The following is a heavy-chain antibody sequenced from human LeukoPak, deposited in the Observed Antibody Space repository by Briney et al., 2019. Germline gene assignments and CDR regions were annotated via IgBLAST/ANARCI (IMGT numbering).Heavy chain of an antibody. CDR3: ARDTWGWFDP. Sequence: SETLSLTCTVSGGSISSYYWNWIRQTPGKGLEWIGYISYSGSTDYNPSLKSRVTISVETSKSQFSLKLNSVTAADTAVYYCARDTWGWFDPWGQGTLVIVSS. CDR2: ISYSGST. J-gene: IGHJ5*02. D-gene: IGHD3-16*01. CDR1: GGSISSYY. V-gene: IGHV4-59*01.